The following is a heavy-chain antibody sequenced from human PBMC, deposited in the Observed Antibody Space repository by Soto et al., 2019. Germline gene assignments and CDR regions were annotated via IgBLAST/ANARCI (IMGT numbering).Heavy chain of an antibody. J-gene: IGHJ4*02. CDR3: AKRSCGGSSRFPRSLDF. V-gene: IGHV3-23*01. CDR2: ISTSGSGT. Sequence: SLRLSCVASGFTFSSYGMSWVRQAPGKGLEWVSLISTSGSGTYYADSVQGRFTVSRDNSKNTLYLQMNSLRDEDTAIYHCAKRSCGGSSRFPRSLDFWGQGTQVTVSS. CDR1: GFTFSSYG. D-gene: IGHD2-15*01.